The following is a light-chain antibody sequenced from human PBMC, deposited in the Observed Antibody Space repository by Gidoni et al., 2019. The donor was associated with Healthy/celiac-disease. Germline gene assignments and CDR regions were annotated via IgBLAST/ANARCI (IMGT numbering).Light chain of an antibody. CDR1: QGIRND. CDR2: AAS. V-gene: IGKV1-6*01. J-gene: IGKJ1*01. Sequence: AIQMTQSPSSLSASVGDRVTIHGRASQGIRNDLGWYQQKPGKAPKLLIYAASSLQSGVPSRFSGSGSGTDFTLPISSLQPEDFATYYCLQDYNYPRTFAQGTKVEIK. CDR3: LQDYNYPRT.